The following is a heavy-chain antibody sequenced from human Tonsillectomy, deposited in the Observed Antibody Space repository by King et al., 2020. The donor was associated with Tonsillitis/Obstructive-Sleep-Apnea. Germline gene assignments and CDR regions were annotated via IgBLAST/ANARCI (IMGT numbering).Heavy chain of an antibody. CDR1: GGSISGHY. Sequence: QLQESGPGLVKPSETLSLTCTVSGGSISGHYWSWILQPPGKGLEWIGYIYYSGSTNYNPSLKSRVTISVDTSKNQFSLKLSSVTAADTAVYYCATFSYYYYYMDVWGKGTTVTVSS. J-gene: IGHJ6*03. CDR2: IYYSGST. V-gene: IGHV4-59*11. CDR3: ATFSYYYYYMDV.